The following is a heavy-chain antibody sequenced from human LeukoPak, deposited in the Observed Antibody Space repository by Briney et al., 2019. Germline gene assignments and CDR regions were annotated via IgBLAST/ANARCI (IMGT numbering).Heavy chain of an antibody. CDR2: IFTSGST. V-gene: IGHV4-4*07. CDR3: SRGGANDL. Sequence: SETLSLTCTVSGGSISSDYWSCIRQPAGKGLEWMRRIFTSGSTSYNPSLKSRVTMSLDTSKNQFSLKLSSVTAADTAVYFCSRGGANDLWGQGTLVTVSS. J-gene: IGHJ5*02. CDR1: GGSISSDY. D-gene: IGHD3-16*01.